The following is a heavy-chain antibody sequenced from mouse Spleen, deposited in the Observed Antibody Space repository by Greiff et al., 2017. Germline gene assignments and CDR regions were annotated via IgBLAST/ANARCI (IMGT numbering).Heavy chain of an antibody. CDR3: ARAPTTATFAY. CDR1: GFTFSSYA. V-gene: IGHV5-9-1*01. CDR2: ISSGGSYT. Sequence: EVMLVESGGGLVKPGGSLKLSCAASGFTFSSYAMSWVRQTPEKRLEWVATISSGGSYTYYPDSVKGRFTISRDNAKNTLYPQMSSLRSEDTAMYYCARAPTTATFAYWGQGTLVTVSA. J-gene: IGHJ3*01. D-gene: IGHD1-2*01.